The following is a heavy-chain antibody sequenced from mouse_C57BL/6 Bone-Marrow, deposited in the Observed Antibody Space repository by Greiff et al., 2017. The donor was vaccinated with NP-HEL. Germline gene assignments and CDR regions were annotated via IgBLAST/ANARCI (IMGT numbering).Heavy chain of an antibody. Sequence: VQLQQSGAELMKPGASVKLSCKATGYTFTGYWIEWVKQRPGHGLEWIGEILPGSGSTNYIEKFKGKATFTADTSSNTAYMQLSSLTTEDSAIYYCARENYSNYGAWFAYWGQGTLVTVSA. CDR2: ILPGSGST. V-gene: IGHV1-9*01. CDR3: ARENYSNYGAWFAY. D-gene: IGHD2-5*01. J-gene: IGHJ3*01. CDR1: GYTFTGYW.